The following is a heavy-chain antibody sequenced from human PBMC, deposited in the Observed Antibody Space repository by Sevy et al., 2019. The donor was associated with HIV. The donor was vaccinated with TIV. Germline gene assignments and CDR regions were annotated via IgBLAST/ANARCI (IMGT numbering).Heavy chain of an antibody. CDR3: GGLGYQLPPGYYSMDV. J-gene: IGHJ6*02. V-gene: IGHV4-34*01. D-gene: IGHD2-2*01. CDR2: INHSGST. Sequence: SETLSLTCAVYGGSFSGYYWSWIRQPPGKGLEWIGEINHSGSTNYNPSLKSRVTISVDTSKNQFSLKLSSVTAADTSVYYCGGLGYQLPPGYYSMDVWGQGTTVTVSS. CDR1: GGSFSGYY.